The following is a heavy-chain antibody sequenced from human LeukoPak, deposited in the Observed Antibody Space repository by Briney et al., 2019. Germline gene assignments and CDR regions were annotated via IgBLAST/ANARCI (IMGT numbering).Heavy chain of an antibody. Sequence: PGGSLRLSCAASGFTFSSYAMHWVRQAPGKGLEWVAVISYDGSTKYYADSVKGRFTISRDNSKNTLFLQMNSLRVEDTAVYYCAKGRTGYIPDSWGQGTLVTVSS. CDR1: GFTFSSYA. J-gene: IGHJ4*02. CDR3: AKGRTGYIPDS. V-gene: IGHV3-30-3*01. CDR2: ISYDGSTK. D-gene: IGHD6-13*01.